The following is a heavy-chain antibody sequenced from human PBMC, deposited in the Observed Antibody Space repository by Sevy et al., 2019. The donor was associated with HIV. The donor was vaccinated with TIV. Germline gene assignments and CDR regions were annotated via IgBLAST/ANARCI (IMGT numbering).Heavy chain of an antibody. J-gene: IGHJ6*02. CDR3: ARESPYIAAAGKYYYYNGMDV. Sequence: SETLSLTCTVPGGSVSSYFWSWIRQPPGKGLEWIGYIYYSGSTDYNPSLKSRVTISLDTSKNQFSLKLSSVTAADTAVYYCARESPYIAAAGKYYYYNGMDVWGQGTTVTVSS. CDR1: GGSVSSYF. CDR2: IYYSGST. D-gene: IGHD6-13*01. V-gene: IGHV4-59*02.